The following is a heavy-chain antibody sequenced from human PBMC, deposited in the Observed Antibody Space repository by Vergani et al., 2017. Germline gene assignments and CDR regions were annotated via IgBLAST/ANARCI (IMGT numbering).Heavy chain of an antibody. CDR3: ARDPYYGSGSYYIPVGKYDRSGGMDV. D-gene: IGHD3-10*01. CDR2: INPNSGGT. J-gene: IGHJ6*02. V-gene: IGHV1-2*02. CDR1: GYTFTGYY. Sequence: QVQLVQSGAEVKKPGASVKVSCKASGYTFTGYYMQWVRQAPGQGLEWMGWINPNSGGTKYAQKFLGRVTMTRDTSISTAYMELSSLRSEDTAVYYCARDPYYGSGSYYIPVGKYDRSGGMDVWGQGTTVTVSS.